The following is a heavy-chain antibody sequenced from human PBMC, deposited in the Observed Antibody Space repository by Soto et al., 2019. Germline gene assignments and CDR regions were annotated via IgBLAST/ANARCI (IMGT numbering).Heavy chain of an antibody. CDR2: INPNSGGT. CDR3: ARGPRSPYIVLLRYFDWFPPDY. J-gene: IGHJ4*02. CDR1: GYTFTGYY. D-gene: IGHD3-9*01. V-gene: IGHV1-2*04. Sequence: ASVKVSCKASGYTFTGYYMHWVRQAPGQGIEWMGWINPNSGGTNYAQKFQGWVTMTRDTSISTAYMELSRLRSDDTAVYYCARGPRSPYIVLLRYFDWFPPDYWGQGTLVTVSS.